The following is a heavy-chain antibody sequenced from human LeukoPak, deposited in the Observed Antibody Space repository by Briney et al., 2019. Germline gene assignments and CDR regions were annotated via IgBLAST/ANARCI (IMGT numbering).Heavy chain of an antibody. CDR2: INPNSGGT. D-gene: IGHD3-10*01. CDR3: ARDSGGPYYYGSGSYYIG. CDR1: GYTFTGYH. J-gene: IGHJ4*02. Sequence: GASVKVSCKASGYTFTGYHMHWVRQAPGQGLEGMGWINPNSGGTNYAQKFQGRVTMTRDTSISTAYMELSRLRSDDTAVYYCARDSGGPYYYGSGSYYIGWGQGTLVTVSS. V-gene: IGHV1-2*02.